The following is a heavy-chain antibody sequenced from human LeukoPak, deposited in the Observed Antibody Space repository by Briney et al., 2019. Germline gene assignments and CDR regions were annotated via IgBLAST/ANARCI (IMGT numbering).Heavy chain of an antibody. CDR3: ARDDLGNGDYTPQLGAYFYLMDV. J-gene: IGHJ6*04. CDR2: IIPIFGIA. D-gene: IGHD4-17*01. CDR1: EGTFSSYA. Sequence: SVKVSCKASEGTFSSYAISWVRQAPGHGLEWMGRIIPIFGIANYAQKFQGRVTITADKSTSTAYMELSSLRSEDTAVYYCARDDLGNGDYTPQLGAYFYLMDVLGEGTTVAVSS. V-gene: IGHV1-69*04.